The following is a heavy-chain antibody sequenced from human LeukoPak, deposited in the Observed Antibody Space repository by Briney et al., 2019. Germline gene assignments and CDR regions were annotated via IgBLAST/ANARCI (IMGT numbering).Heavy chain of an antibody. J-gene: IGHJ3*02. CDR1: GFPFSSYA. CDR2: ISSNGGST. D-gene: IGHD3-22*01. V-gene: IGHV3-64*04. Sequence: GGSLRLSCSASGFPFSSYAMHWVRQAPGKGLEYVSGISSNGGSTYYADSVKGRFTISRDNSKNTLYLQMNSLRAEDTAVYYCARDGFSSGYPYDAFDIWGQGTMVTVSS. CDR3: ARDGFSSGYPYDAFDI.